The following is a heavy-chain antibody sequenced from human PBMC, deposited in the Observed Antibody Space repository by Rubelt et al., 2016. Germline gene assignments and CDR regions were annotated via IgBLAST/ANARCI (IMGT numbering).Heavy chain of an antibody. CDR1: GGSISSYY. D-gene: IGHD2-8*01. CDR3: ARDGGEMVY. J-gene: IGHJ4*02. Sequence: QVQLQESGPGLVKPSETLSLTCTVSGGSISSYYWSWIRQPAGKGMEWIGRIYTSGGTNYNPSLRGGVTMSVDTSKNQCSLKLSSGTAADTAVYYCARDGGEMVYWGQGTLVTVSS. V-gene: IGHV4-4*07. CDR2: IYTSGGT.